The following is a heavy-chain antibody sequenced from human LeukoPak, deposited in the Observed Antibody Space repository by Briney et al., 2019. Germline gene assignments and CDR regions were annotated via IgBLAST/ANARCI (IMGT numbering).Heavy chain of an antibody. CDR3: TRPSQACSSGCCYVGS. Sequence: GESLETSWEGSGYTLRSYCPGRGRQRPGKDLAWVGMIYPGDSETRYSPSFQGHVTFSADLSLSPSYLQWSSLEASDTAIYYCTRPSQACSSGCCYVGSWGQGTQVTVSS. CDR1: GYTLRSYC. CDR2: IYPGDSET. V-gene: IGHV5-51*01. D-gene: IGHD2-15*01. J-gene: IGHJ5*01.